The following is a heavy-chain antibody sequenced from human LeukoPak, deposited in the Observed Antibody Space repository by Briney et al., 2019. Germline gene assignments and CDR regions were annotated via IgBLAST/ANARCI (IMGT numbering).Heavy chain of an antibody. D-gene: IGHD4-11*01. J-gene: IGHJ3*02. CDR3: VRIYYSNAFDI. CDR1: GYTFTNFD. CDR2: MNPKTGNT. Sequence: ASVKVSFKASGYTFTNFDINWVRQATGQGLEWMGWMNPKTGNTGSAQKFQGRVTITGNISISTAYMELSSLRSEDTAVYYCVRIYYSNAFDIWGQGTMVTVSS. V-gene: IGHV1-8*01.